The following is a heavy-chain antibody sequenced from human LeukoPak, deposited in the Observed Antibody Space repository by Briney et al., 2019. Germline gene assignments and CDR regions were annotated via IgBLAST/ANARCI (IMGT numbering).Heavy chain of an antibody. Sequence: SSETLSLTCAVYGGSLSGYYWSWIRQPPGEGLEWIAEINHSGSTSYNSSLKSRVAISIDTSKNQFSLKLSCVTAADTAVFYCARVPVDPIRAYTWFEPWGQGTLVTVSS. V-gene: IGHV4-34*01. D-gene: IGHD2-2*01. CDR2: INHSGST. CDR1: GGSLSGYY. J-gene: IGHJ5*02. CDR3: ARVPVDPIRAYTWFEP.